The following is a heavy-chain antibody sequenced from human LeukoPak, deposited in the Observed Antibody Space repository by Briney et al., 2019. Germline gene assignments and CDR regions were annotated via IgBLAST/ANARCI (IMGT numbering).Heavy chain of an antibody. CDR3: ARTGAYSSSWYGL. V-gene: IGHV4-59*05. J-gene: IGHJ4*02. Sequence: SETLSLTCTVSGGSISSYYWSWIRQPPGKGLEWIGSIYYSGSTYYNPSLKSRVTISVDTSKNQFSLKLSSVTAADTAVYYCARTGAYSSSWYGLWGQGTLVTVSS. CDR1: GGSISSYY. D-gene: IGHD6-13*01. CDR2: IYYSGST.